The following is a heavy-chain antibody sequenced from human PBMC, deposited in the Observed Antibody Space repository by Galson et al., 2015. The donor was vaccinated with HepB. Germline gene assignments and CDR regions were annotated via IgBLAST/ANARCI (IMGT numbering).Heavy chain of an antibody. CDR3: ARWSLGAHASDI. D-gene: IGHD3-10*01. CDR1: GFTFSTYS. V-gene: IGHV3-48*02. J-gene: IGHJ3*02. Sequence: SLRLSCAASGFTFSTYSMSWVRQAPGKGLEWVSYITSSSSTMFYADFVKGRFTISRDNAKNSLYLQMNSLRDEDTAVFYCARWSLGAHASDIWGQGTMVTVSS. CDR2: ITSSSSTM.